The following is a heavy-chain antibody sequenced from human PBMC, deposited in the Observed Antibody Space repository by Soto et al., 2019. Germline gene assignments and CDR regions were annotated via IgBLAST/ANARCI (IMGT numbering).Heavy chain of an antibody. V-gene: IGHV5-10-1*01. CDR2: IDPSDSYT. J-gene: IGHJ4*02. CDR3: ARPRSGWYDFDY. D-gene: IGHD6-19*01. CDR1: GYTFTSYW. Sequence: GESLKISCKGSGYTFTSYWISWVRQMPGKGLEWMGRIDPSDSYTNYSPSFQGHVTISADKSISTAYLQWSSLKASDTAMYYCARPRSGWYDFDYWGQGTLVTVSS.